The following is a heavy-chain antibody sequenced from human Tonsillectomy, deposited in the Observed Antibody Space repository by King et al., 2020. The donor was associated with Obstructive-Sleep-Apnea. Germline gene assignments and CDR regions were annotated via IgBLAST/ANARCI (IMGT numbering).Heavy chain of an antibody. CDR2: ISYDGSNK. V-gene: IGHV3-30*04. CDR1: GFTFSSYA. J-gene: IGHJ1*01. Sequence: QVQLVESGGGVVQPGRSLRLSCAASGFTFSSYAMHWVRQAPGKGLEWVAVISYDGSNKYYADSVKGRFTISRDNSKNTLYLQMNSLRAEDTAVYYCARAQDRGYFQHWGQGTLVTVSS. CDR3: ARAQDRGYFQH.